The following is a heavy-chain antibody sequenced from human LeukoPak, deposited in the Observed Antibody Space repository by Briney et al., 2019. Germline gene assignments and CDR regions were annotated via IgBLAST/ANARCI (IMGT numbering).Heavy chain of an antibody. CDR2: ITWDGGST. Sequence: GGSLRLSCAASGFTFDDYTMHWVRQAPGKGLEWVFLITWDGGSTYYADSVKGRFTVSRDNSKNSLYLQMNSLRTEDTALYYCAKVSGRRGYSYMDVWGKGTTVTVSS. J-gene: IGHJ6*03. V-gene: IGHV3-43*01. D-gene: IGHD3-3*01. CDR1: GFTFDDYT. CDR3: AKVSGRRGYSYMDV.